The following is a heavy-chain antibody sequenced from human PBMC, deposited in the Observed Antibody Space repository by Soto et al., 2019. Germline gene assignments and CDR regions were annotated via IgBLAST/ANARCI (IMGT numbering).Heavy chain of an antibody. D-gene: IGHD3-16*01. CDR2: IYYSGST. J-gene: IGHJ4*02. CDR1: GGSISSGGYY. Sequence: QVQLQESGPGLVKPSQTLSLTCTVSGGSISSGGYYWSWIRQHPGKGLEWIGYIYYSGSTYYNPSLTSRVTISVDTSKNQFALKLSSVTAADTAVYYCARSPPAFHYFDYWGQGTLVTVSS. CDR3: ARSPPAFHYFDY. V-gene: IGHV4-31*03.